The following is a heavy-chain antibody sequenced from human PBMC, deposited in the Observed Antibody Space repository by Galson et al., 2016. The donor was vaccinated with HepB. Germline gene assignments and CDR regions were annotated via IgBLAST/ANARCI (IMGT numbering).Heavy chain of an antibody. J-gene: IGHJ6*03. D-gene: IGHD3-3*01. CDR1: GGSMSSYY. CDR2: FYHSGST. CDR3: ARSLPHYFSYFYYMDV. Sequence: LSLTCTVSGGSMSSYYWSWIRQPPGKGLEWIGYFYHSGSTKYNPSLKSRVTMSEDSSKNQFSLKLKSVTAADTAVYYCARSLPHYFSYFYYMDVWGKGTTVTVSS. V-gene: IGHV4-59*01.